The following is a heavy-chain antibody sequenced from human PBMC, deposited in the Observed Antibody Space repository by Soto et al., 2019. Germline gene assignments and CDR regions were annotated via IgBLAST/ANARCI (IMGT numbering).Heavy chain of an antibody. Sequence: GGSLRLSCAASGFTFSSYAMHWVRQAPGKGLEWVAVISYDGSNKYYADSVKGRFTISRDNSKNTLYLQMNSLRAEDTAVYYCARPVDGYTPGYWGQGTLVTVSS. J-gene: IGHJ4*02. CDR2: ISYDGSNK. V-gene: IGHV3-30-3*01. CDR3: ARPVDGYTPGY. D-gene: IGHD5-12*01. CDR1: GFTFSSYA.